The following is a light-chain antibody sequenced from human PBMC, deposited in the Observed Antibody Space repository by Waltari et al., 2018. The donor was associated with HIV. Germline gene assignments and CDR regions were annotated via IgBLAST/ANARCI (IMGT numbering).Light chain of an antibody. V-gene: IGKV3-15*01. J-gene: IGKJ2*01. CDR3: QQYNKWPMYT. CDR1: QSLGSN. Sequence: EIMMTQSPATLSVSPGERATLSCRASQSLGSNLAWYQQKPGQAPRLLIYGASTRATGVPARFSGSGSGTRFSLTISSLQSEDFAIYYCQQYNKWPMYTFGQGTKLEMK. CDR2: GAS.